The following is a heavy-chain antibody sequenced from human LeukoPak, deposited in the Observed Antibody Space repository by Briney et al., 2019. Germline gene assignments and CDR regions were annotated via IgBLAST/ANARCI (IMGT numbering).Heavy chain of an antibody. D-gene: IGHD2-15*01. CDR3: AGYCSGGSCYENSFDY. CDR2: IYSGGST. Sequence: GGSLRLSCAASGFTVSSNYMSWVRQAPGKGLEWVSVIYSGGSTYYADSVKGRFTISTDNSKNTMYLQMNSLRAEDTAVYYCAGYCSGGSCYENSFDYWGQGTLVTVSS. J-gene: IGHJ4*02. V-gene: IGHV3-66*01. CDR1: GFTVSSNY.